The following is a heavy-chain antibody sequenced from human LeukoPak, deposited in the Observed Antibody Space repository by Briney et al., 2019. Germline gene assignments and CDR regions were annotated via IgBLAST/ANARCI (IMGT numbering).Heavy chain of an antibody. D-gene: IGHD3-22*01. CDR2: IYYSGST. Sequence: SETLSLTCTVSGDSIRSYYWSWIRQPPGKGLEWIGYIYYSGSTKYNPSLKSRVTISVDTSKNQFSLKLSSVTAADTAVYYCARGPIDYYDSSGYRRDYYMDVWGKGTTVTVSS. CDR1: GDSIRSYY. V-gene: IGHV4-59*12. J-gene: IGHJ6*03. CDR3: ARGPIDYYDSSGYRRDYYMDV.